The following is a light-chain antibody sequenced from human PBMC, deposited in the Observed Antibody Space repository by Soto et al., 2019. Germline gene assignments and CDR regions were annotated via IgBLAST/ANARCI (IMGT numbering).Light chain of an antibody. CDR2: DVS. V-gene: IGLV2-14*01. J-gene: IGLJ2*01. CDR1: SSDVGGYNY. Sequence: QSVLTQPASVSGSPGQSITISCTGTSSDVGGYNYVSWYQQHPGKAPKLMIYDVSNRPSGVSNRFSGSKSGNTASLTISGXQAEDEADYYCSSYTISRDVVFGGGTKVTVL. CDR3: SSYTISRDVV.